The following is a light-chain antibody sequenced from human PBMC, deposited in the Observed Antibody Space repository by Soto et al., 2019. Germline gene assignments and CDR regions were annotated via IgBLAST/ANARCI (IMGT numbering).Light chain of an antibody. J-gene: IGLJ1*01. V-gene: IGLV2-14*01. CDR1: ISDVGYYDY. CDR2: AVS. Sequence: QSVLTQPSSASGFPGQSVTISCTVTISDVGYYDYXXLYQQXPGNAPKLILCAVSNPPSGVSTLFSGSRSGNTASLTISGVQADDEADYYCSSYRRSDTLEVFGTGTKVSVL. CDR3: SSYRRSDTLEV.